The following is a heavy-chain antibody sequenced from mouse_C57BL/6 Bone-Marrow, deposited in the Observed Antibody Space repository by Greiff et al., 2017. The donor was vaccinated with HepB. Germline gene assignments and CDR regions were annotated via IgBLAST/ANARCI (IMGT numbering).Heavy chain of an antibody. Sequence: VQLQQPGAELVKPGASVKLSCKASGYTFTSYWLHWVKQRPGQGLEWIGMIHPNSGSTNYNEKFKSKATLAVDKSSSTASMQLSSQTSEDSAVYYCARGSIRYFGVGGTGATVAVAS. CDR3: ARGSIRYFGV. CDR1: GYTFTSYW. J-gene: IGHJ1*03. CDR2: IHPNSGST. V-gene: IGHV1-64*01. D-gene: IGHD2-4*01.